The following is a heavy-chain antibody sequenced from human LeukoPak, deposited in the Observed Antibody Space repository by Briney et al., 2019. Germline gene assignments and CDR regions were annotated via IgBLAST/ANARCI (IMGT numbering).Heavy chain of an antibody. CDR3: ARVGVGYYYYMDV. J-gene: IGHJ6*03. CDR1: GGSIGPYY. V-gene: IGHV4-4*07. CDR2: SYTTGST. D-gene: IGHD2-2*01. Sequence: SETLSLTCTVSGGSIGPYYWSWLRQPAGKALEWIGRSYTTGSTNYNPSLKSRVTMSLDTSKNQFSLKLSSVTAADTAVYYCARVGVGYYYYMDVWGKGTTVTVSS.